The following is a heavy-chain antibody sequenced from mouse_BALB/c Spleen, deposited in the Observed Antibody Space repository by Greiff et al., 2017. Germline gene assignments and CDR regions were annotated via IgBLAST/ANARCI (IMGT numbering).Heavy chain of an antibody. CDR3: AREMGLRRRWFAY. Sequence: VQLQQPGAELVKPGASVKLSCKASGYTFTSYWMHWVKQRPGQGLEWIGEINPSNGRTNYNEKFKSKATLTVDKSSSTAYMQLSSLTSEDSAVYYYAREMGLRRRWFAYWGQGTLVTVSA. CDR1: GYTFTSYW. J-gene: IGHJ3*01. V-gene: IGHV1S81*02. CDR2: INPSNGRT. D-gene: IGHD2-2*01.